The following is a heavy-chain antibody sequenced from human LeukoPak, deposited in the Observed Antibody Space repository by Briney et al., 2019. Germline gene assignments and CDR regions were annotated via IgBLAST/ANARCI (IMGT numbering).Heavy chain of an antibody. J-gene: IGHJ4*02. CDR3: AKAVVRVPAAVGYYFDY. D-gene: IGHD2-2*01. V-gene: IGHV3-23*01. Sequence: ETLSLTCTVSGGSISSYYWSWVRQAPGKGLEWVSAISGSGGSTYYADSVKGRFTISRDNSKNTLYLQMDSLRAEDTAVYYCAKAVVRVPAAVGYYFDYWGQGTLVTVSS. CDR2: ISGSGGST. CDR1: GGSISSYY.